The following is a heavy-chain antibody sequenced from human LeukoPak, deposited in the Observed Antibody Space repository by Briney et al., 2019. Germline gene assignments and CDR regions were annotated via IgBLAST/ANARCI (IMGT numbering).Heavy chain of an antibody. V-gene: IGHV1-8*01. Sequence: ASVKVSCKASGYTFTSYDINWVRQATGQGLEWMGWMNPNSGNTGYAQKFQGRVTMTRNISISTAYMELSSLRSEDTAVYYCARGMFRLAAGPVPSYYWGQGTLVTVSS. CDR2: MNPNSGNT. D-gene: IGHD6-6*01. J-gene: IGHJ4*02. CDR1: GYTFTSYD. CDR3: ARGMFRLAAGPVPSYY.